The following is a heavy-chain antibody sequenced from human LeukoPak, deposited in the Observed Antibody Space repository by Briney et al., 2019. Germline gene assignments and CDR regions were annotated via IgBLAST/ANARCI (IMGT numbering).Heavy chain of an antibody. D-gene: IGHD6-13*01. J-gene: IGHJ4*02. CDR1: GGSFSGYY. CDR2: INHSGST. Sequence: SETLSLTCAVYGGSFSGYYWNWIRQPPGKGLEWIGEINHSGSTNYNPSLKSRVTISVDTSKNQFSLKLSSVTAADTAVYYCARGPIAAAELDYWGQGTLVTVSS. CDR3: ARGPIAAAELDY. V-gene: IGHV4-34*01.